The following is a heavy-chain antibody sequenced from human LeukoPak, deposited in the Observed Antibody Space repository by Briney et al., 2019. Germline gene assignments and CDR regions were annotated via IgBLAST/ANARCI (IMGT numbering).Heavy chain of an antibody. D-gene: IGHD2-15*01. Sequence: GGSLRLSCAASGFTFSSYGMHWVRQAPGKGLEWAAFIRYDGSNKYYADSVKGRFTISRDNSKNTLYLQMNSLRAEDTAVYYCAKVGYCSGGSCSNMDVWGKGTTVTVSS. CDR3: AKVGYCSGGSCSNMDV. V-gene: IGHV3-30*02. J-gene: IGHJ6*03. CDR2: IRYDGSNK. CDR1: GFTFSSYG.